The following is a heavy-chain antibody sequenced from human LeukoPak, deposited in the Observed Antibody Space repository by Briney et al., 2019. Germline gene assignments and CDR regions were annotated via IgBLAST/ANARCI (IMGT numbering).Heavy chain of an antibody. Sequence: PGGSLRLSCAASGFTSSDYYMSWIRQAPGKGLEWVSYIISSGSTIYYADSVRGRFTISRDNAKNSLYLQMNSLRAEDTAVYYCARMLLNWFDPWGQGTLVTVSS. D-gene: IGHD3-16*01. CDR3: ARMLLNWFDP. CDR1: GFTSSDYY. CDR2: IISSGSTI. J-gene: IGHJ5*02. V-gene: IGHV3-11*04.